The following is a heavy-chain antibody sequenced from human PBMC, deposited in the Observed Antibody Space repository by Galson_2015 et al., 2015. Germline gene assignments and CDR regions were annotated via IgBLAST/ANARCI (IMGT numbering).Heavy chain of an antibody. CDR2: INAIGGST. J-gene: IGHJ4*02. D-gene: IGHD3-10*01. V-gene: IGHV3-23*01. CDR3: TKSITKAYNHGA. CDR1: GFTFSANG. Sequence: CLRLACAAAGFTFSANGMSGGRQAPGEGLEWGPVINAIGGSTDYADSVEGRFTNSRDSAVNTLYLQMKGLSAEDTAVYYCTKSITKAYNHGAWGQGILVTVSS.